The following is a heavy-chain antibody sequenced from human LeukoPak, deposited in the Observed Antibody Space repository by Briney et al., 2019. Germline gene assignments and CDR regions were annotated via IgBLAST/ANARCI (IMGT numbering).Heavy chain of an antibody. D-gene: IGHD5-12*01. CDR3: TTGMGVVATITEGYFDY. Sequence: GGSLRLSCAASGFTFSNAWINWVRQAPGKGLEWVGRIKSKTDGGTTDYAAPVKGRFTISRDDSKNTLYLQMNSLKTEDTAVYYCTTGMGVVATITEGYFDYWGQGTLVTVSS. V-gene: IGHV3-15*07. J-gene: IGHJ4*02. CDR1: GFTFSNAW. CDR2: IKSKTDGGTT.